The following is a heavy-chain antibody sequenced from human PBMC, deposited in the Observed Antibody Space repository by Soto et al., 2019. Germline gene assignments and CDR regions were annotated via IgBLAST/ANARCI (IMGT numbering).Heavy chain of an antibody. CDR2: IKQDGSEK. CDR1: GFTFSSYA. Sequence: EVQLVESGGGLVQPGGSLRLSCAASGFTFSSYAMSWVRQAPGKGLEWVANIKQDGSEKYYVGSVKGRFTISRDNAKNSLYLEMDSLRAEDTAVYYCARTNSGSYFERDYWGKGTLVTVSS. J-gene: IGHJ4*02. CDR3: ARTNSGSYFERDY. V-gene: IGHV3-7*01. D-gene: IGHD1-26*01.